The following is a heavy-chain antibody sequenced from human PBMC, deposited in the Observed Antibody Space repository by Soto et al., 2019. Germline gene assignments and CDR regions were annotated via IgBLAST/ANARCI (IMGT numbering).Heavy chain of an antibody. CDR1: GFTFSTFA. D-gene: IGHD3-3*01. Sequence: GGSLRLSCAASGFTFSTFAMNWVRQAPGKGLEWVSTVTNSGGSTYYADSVKGRFTISRDNSKNTLYLQMNSLRAEDTAVYYCARVQYYDFWSGSPFDPWGQGTLVTVSS. CDR3: ARVQYYDFWSGSPFDP. V-gene: IGHV3-23*01. J-gene: IGHJ5*02. CDR2: VTNSGGST.